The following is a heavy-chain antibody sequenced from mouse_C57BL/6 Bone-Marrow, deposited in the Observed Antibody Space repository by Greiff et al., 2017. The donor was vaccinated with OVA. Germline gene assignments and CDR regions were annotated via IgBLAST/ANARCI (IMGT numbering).Heavy chain of an antibody. CDR1: GYTFTSYW. J-gene: IGHJ2*01. Sequence: QVQLQQPGAELVKPGASVKLSCKASGYTFTSYWMQWVKQRPGQGLEWIGKIAPSDSYTNYNQKFKGKATLTVDTSSSTAYMQLSSLTSEDSAVYYCARRGTGTNYFDYGGQGTTLTVSS. V-gene: IGHV1-50*01. CDR3: ARRGTGTNYFDY. CDR2: IAPSDSYT. D-gene: IGHD4-1*01.